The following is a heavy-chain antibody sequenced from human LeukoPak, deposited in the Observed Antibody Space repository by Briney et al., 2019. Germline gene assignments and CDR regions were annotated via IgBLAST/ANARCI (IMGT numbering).Heavy chain of an antibody. CDR2: IRCDGSNK. V-gene: IGHV3-30*02. CDR3: ADTFWSGYYTYYMDV. J-gene: IGHJ6*03. D-gene: IGHD3-3*01. Sequence: GGSLRLSCAASGFTFSNYGMHWVRQAPGKGLEGVAFIRCDGSNKYYADAVKGRFTNCRYKSKNTLYLQMSSLRAEDTAVYYSADTFWSGYYTYYMDVWGKGTTVTVSS. CDR1: GFTFSNYG.